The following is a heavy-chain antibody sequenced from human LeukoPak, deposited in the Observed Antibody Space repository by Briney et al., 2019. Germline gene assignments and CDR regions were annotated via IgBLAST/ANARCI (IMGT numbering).Heavy chain of an antibody. V-gene: IGHV4-59*08. CDR2: FFDGGST. Sequence: PSETLSLTCTVSGGSFKSYSWSWIRQPPGKRLEWIGYFFDGGSTNYNPSLKSRVTISLDTSKNQLSLKLSSVTAADTAVYYCAGHSGNGWYPFDNWGQGTLVTVSS. CDR3: AGHSGNGWYPFDN. J-gene: IGHJ4*02. D-gene: IGHD6-19*01. CDR1: GGSFKSYS.